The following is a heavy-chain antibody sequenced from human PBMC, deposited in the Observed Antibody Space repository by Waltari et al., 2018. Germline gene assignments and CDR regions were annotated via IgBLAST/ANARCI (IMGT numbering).Heavy chain of an antibody. V-gene: IGHV1-69*06. D-gene: IGHD3-22*01. CDR1: GGTFSSYA. Sequence: QVQLVQSGAEVKKPGSSVKVSCKASGGTFSSYAISWVRQAPGQGLEWMGGIIPIFGTANYAQKFQGRVTMTTDTSTSTAYMELRSLRSDDTAVYYCARDRVSSGSEFDYWGQGTLVTVSS. CDR3: ARDRVSSGSEFDY. J-gene: IGHJ4*02. CDR2: IIPIFGTA.